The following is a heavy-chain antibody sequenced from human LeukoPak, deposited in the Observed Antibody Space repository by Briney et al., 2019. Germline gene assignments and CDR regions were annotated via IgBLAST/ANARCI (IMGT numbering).Heavy chain of an antibody. CDR1: GGSINSSSYY. CDR3: ARHDRVYSNYVYFDY. Sequence: PSETLSLTCTVSGGSINSSSYYWGWIRQPPGKGLEWIGSIYYSGSTYYNPSLKSRVTISVDTSKNHFSLKLNSVTAADTAVYYCARHDRVYSNYVYFDYWGQGTLVTVSS. V-gene: IGHV4-39*01. CDR2: IYYSGST. D-gene: IGHD4-11*01. J-gene: IGHJ4*02.